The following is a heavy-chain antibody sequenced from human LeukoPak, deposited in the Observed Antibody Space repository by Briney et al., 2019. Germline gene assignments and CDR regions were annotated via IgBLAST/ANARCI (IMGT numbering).Heavy chain of an antibody. CDR2: ISSSSSYI. J-gene: IGHJ4*02. CDR1: GFTFSSYS. D-gene: IGHD6-13*01. CDR3: AKLIAAPFYFDY. Sequence: GGTLRLSCAASGFTFSSYSMNWVRQAPGKGLEWVSSISSSSSYIYYADSVKGRFTISRDNAKNSLYLQMNSLRAEDTAVYYCAKLIAAPFYFDYWGQGTLVTVSS. V-gene: IGHV3-21*01.